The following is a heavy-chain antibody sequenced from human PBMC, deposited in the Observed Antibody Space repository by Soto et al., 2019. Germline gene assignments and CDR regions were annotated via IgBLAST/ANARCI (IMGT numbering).Heavy chain of an antibody. J-gene: IGHJ6*02. CDR1: GYTFTTYG. CDR3: ARDDIATRPQYYYGMDV. Sequence: ASVKVSCKASGYTFTTYGIIWVRQASGQGLEWMGWINGYTGNTRYAQRFQGRVTMTRDTSTSTAYMEVRSLRSDDTAVYYCARDDIATRPQYYYGMDVWGQGTTVTVSS. V-gene: IGHV1-18*04. D-gene: IGHD6-6*01. CDR2: INGYTGNT.